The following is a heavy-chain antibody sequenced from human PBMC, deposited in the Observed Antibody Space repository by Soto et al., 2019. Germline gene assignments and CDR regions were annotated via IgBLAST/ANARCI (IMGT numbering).Heavy chain of an antibody. V-gene: IGHV3-15*01. J-gene: IGHJ6*01. Sequence: RGALLVSCAASVFTFSKAWMSWVRQAPGRGLDRVGIIKSKTESGTTDYAEPTKGRFTISRDDSKNTLYLHMNSLKTEDTAVYYCATDPSQTTAARPGYYHYGMDVWGQGTTVTVSS. CDR3: ATDPSQTTAARPGYYHYGMDV. CDR2: IKSKTESGTT. CDR1: VFTFSKAW. D-gene: IGHD6-6*01.